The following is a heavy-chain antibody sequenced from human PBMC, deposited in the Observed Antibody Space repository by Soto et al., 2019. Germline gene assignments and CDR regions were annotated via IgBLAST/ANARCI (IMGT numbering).Heavy chain of an antibody. CDR3: ARDPEMATIGYYYYGMDV. CDR2: MNPNSGNT. Sequence: ASVKVSCKASGYTFTSYDINWVRQATGQGLEWMGWMNPNSGNTGYAQKFQGRVTMTRNTSISTAYMELSSLRSEDTAVYYCARDPEMATIGYYYYGMDVWGQGTTVTVSS. V-gene: IGHV1-8*01. D-gene: IGHD5-12*01. J-gene: IGHJ6*02. CDR1: GYTFTSYD.